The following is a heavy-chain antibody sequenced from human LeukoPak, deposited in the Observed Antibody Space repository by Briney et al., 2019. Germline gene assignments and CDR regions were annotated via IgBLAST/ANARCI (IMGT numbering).Heavy chain of an antibody. CDR2: ISYDGSNK. V-gene: IGHV3-30*18. CDR3: AKARGGSYPIYYYYGMDV. Sequence: PGGSLRLSCAASGFTFSSDGMHWVRQAPGKGLEWVAVISYDGSNKYYADSVKGRFTISRDNSKNTLYLQMNSLRAEDTAVYYCAKARGGSYPIYYYYGMDVWGQGTTVTVSS. CDR1: GFTFSSDG. D-gene: IGHD1-26*01. J-gene: IGHJ6*02.